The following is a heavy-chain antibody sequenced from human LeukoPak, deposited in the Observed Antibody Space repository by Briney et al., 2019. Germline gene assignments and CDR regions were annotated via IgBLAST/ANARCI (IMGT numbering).Heavy chain of an antibody. CDR2: ISGSGGST. CDR3: AKYGSGWSREEYFQH. D-gene: IGHD6-19*01. CDR1: GFTFSSYA. Sequence: GGSLRLSCAASGFTFSSYAMSWVRQAPGKGLEWVSAISGSGGSTYYADSVKGRFTISRDNSKNTLYLQMNSLRAEDTAVYYWAKYGSGWSREEYFQHWGQGTLVTVSS. V-gene: IGHV3-23*01. J-gene: IGHJ1*01.